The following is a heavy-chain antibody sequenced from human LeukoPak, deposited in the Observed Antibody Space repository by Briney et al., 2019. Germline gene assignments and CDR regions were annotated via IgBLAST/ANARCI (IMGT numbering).Heavy chain of an antibody. D-gene: IGHD2-15*01. CDR2: INAGNGNT. V-gene: IGHV1-3*01. Sequence: ASVKVSCKASGYTFTGYYMHWVRQAPGQRLEWMGWINAGNGNTKYSQKFQGRVTITRDTSASTAYMELSSLRSEDTAVYYCARRVASLDAFDIWGQGTMVTVSS. J-gene: IGHJ3*02. CDR3: ARRVASLDAFDI. CDR1: GYTFTGYY.